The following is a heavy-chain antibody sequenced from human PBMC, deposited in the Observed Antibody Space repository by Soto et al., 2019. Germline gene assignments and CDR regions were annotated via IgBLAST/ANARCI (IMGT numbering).Heavy chain of an antibody. CDR2: IIPIFGTA. D-gene: IGHD1-26*01. CDR3: ARDAGWELLPYYYGMDV. CDR1: GGTFSSYA. Sequence: QVQLVQSGAEVKKPGSSVKVSCKASGGTFSSYAISWVRQAPGQGLEWMGGIIPIFGTANYAQKVQGRVTVTADESTSTAYMELSSLRSEDTAVYYCARDAGWELLPYYYGMDVWGQGTTVTVSS. J-gene: IGHJ6*02. V-gene: IGHV1-69*01.